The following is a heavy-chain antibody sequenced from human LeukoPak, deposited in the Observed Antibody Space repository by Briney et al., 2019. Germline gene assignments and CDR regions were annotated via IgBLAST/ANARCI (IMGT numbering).Heavy chain of an antibody. V-gene: IGHV1-2*02. CDR2: INPDNGGT. CDR1: GYTFTVYY. CDR3: ARDPSNSGYDYLYYFDY. D-gene: IGHD5-12*01. J-gene: IGHJ4*02. Sequence: ASVTVSCKASGYTFTVYYMHWVRQAPGQGLEWMGWINPDNGGTNYAQKFQGRVTMTRDMSISTAYMELSRLRSDDTAVYYCARDPSNSGYDYLYYFDYWGQGTLVTVSS.